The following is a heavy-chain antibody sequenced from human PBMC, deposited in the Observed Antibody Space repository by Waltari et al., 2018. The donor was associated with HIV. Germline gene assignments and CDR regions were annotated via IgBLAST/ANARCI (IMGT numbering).Heavy chain of an antibody. J-gene: IGHJ4*02. CDR3: ARRPAAATYYFDY. CDR2: IYYSGST. D-gene: IGHD2-2*01. Sequence: QLQLQESGPGLVKPSETLSLTCTVSGGSISSSSYYWGWIRQPPGKGLEWIGSIYYSGSTYYNPSLKSRVTISVDTSKNQFSLKLSSVTAADTAVYYCARRPAAATYYFDYWGQGTLVTVSS. V-gene: IGHV4-39*07. CDR1: GGSISSSSYY.